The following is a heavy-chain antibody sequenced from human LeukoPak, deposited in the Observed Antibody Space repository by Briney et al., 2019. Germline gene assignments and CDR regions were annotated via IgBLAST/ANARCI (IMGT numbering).Heavy chain of an antibody. CDR3: ARGGIYYGSGSYANIYYGLDV. CDR1: GYTFTGYG. Sequence: ASVKVSCKASGYTFTGYGISWVRQAPGQGLEWMGWISAYNGNTNYAQKLQGRVTMSTDTSTSTAYMELRSLRSDDTAMYYCARGGIYYGSGSYANIYYGLDVWGQGTTVTVSS. D-gene: IGHD3-10*01. J-gene: IGHJ6*02. V-gene: IGHV1-18*01. CDR2: ISAYNGNT.